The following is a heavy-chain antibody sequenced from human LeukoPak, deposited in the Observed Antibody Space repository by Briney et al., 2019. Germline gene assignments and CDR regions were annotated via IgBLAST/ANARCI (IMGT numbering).Heavy chain of an antibody. V-gene: IGHV3-30*18. CDR2: ISYDGSNK. Sequence: GGSLRLSCAASGFTFSSYGMHWVRQAPGKGLEWVAVISYDGSNKYYADSVKGRFTISRDNSKNTLYLQMYSLRAEDTAVYYCAKVTTVTIGYFDYWGQGTLVTVSS. CDR1: GFTFSSYG. J-gene: IGHJ4*02. D-gene: IGHD4-17*01. CDR3: AKVTTVTIGYFDY.